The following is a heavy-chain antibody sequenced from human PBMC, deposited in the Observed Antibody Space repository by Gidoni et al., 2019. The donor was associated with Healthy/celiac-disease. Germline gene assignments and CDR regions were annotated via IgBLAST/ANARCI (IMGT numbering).Heavy chain of an antibody. CDR3: ARMSASSGEIDY. J-gene: IGHJ4*02. D-gene: IGHD6-19*01. CDR2: IDCDDDK. CDR1: GFSPSTSGMC. V-gene: IGHV2-70*11. Sequence: VTLRESGPALVKPTQTLTLTCTFSGFSPSTSGMCVSWIRQPPGKALEWLARIDCDDDKYYSTSLKTRLTISKDTSKNQVVLTITNIDPVDTATYYGARMSASSGEIDYWGQGTLVTVSS.